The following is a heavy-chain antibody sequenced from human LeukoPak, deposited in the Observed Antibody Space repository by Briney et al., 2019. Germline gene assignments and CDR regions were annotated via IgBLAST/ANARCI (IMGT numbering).Heavy chain of an antibody. V-gene: IGHV3-48*03. CDR1: GFTFSSYE. J-gene: IGHJ4*02. Sequence: GGSLRLSCAASGFTFSSYEMNWVRQAPGKGLEWVSYISSSGSAIYYADSVQGRFTISRDNAKNSLYLQMNSLRAEDTAVYYCAKGMDVGDYGSGDYFDYCGQGTLVTVSS. CDR3: AKGMDVGDYGSGDYFDY. CDR2: ISSSGSAI. D-gene: IGHD3-10*01.